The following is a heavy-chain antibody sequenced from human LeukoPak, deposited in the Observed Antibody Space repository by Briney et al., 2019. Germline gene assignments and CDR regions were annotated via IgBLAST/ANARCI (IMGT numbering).Heavy chain of an antibody. CDR3: ARVSDYGSGSYSADY. D-gene: IGHD3-10*01. CDR1: GFTFSSYS. J-gene: IGHJ4*02. CDR2: ISSSSSYI. Sequence: PGGSLRLSCAASGFTFSSYSMNCDRQAPGKGLEWVSSISSSSSYIYYADSVKGRFTISRDNAKNSLYLQMNSLRAEDTAVYYCARVSDYGSGSYSADYWGQGTLVTVSS. V-gene: IGHV3-21*01.